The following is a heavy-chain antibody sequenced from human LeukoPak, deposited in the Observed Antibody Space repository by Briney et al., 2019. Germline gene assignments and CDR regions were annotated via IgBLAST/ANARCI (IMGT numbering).Heavy chain of an antibody. D-gene: IGHD5-18*01. CDR3: ARLKWIQLWLGSNWFDP. CDR1: GGSISSSSYY. V-gene: IGHV4-39*01. Sequence: SETLSLTCTVSGGSISSSSYYWGWIRQPPGKGLEWIGSIYYSGSTYYNPSLKSRVTISVDTSKNQFSLKLSSVTAADTALYYCARLKWIQLWLGSNWFDPWGQGTLVTVS. CDR2: IYYSGST. J-gene: IGHJ5*02.